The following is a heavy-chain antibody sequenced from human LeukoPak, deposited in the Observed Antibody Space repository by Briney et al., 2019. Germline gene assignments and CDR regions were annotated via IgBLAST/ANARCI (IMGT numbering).Heavy chain of an antibody. CDR3: AKSVYHSGNY. V-gene: IGHV3-23*01. CDR2: ISGGTT. Sequence: LPGGSLRLSCAASGFTISTYGMSWIRQAPGKGLEWVSSISGGTTYYADSVKGRFTISRDNSKNTVSPQMNSLRAEDTAVYYCAKSVYHSGNYWGQGTLVTVSS. CDR1: GFTISTYG. J-gene: IGHJ4*02. D-gene: IGHD3-10*01.